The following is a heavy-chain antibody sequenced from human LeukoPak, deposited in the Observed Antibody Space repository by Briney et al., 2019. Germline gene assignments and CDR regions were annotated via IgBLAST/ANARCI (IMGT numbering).Heavy chain of an antibody. CDR3: ARAETPVTTFGGRFDP. CDR1: GGTFSSYA. J-gene: IGHJ5*02. CDR2: IIPILGIA. V-gene: IGHV1-69*04. D-gene: IGHD4-17*01. Sequence: ASVKVSCKASGGTFSSYAISWVRQAPGQGLEWMGRIIPILGIANYAQKFQGRVTITADKSTSTAYMELSSLRSEDTAVYYCARAETPVTTFGGRFDPWGQGTLVTVSS.